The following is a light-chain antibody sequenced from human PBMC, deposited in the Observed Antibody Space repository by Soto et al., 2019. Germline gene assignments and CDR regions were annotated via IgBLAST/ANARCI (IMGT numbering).Light chain of an antibody. CDR2: AAF. Sequence: DIQMTPSPSSLSASVGDRVTITCRASQSITSYVNWYQQKPVKAHQLLIYAAFSLQSVVPSRFSGSGSGTDFTLTISSLQPEDFPTYCCQQSYTTPWTFGQGTKVEVK. J-gene: IGKJ1*01. CDR3: QQSYTTPWT. V-gene: IGKV1-39*01. CDR1: QSITSY.